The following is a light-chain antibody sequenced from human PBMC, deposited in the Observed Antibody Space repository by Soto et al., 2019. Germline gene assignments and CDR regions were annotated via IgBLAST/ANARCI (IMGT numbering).Light chain of an antibody. J-gene: IGLJ2*01. CDR1: SSDVGGYNY. CDR2: DVS. CDR3: TYFTSDTTNV. Sequence: QSALTQPASVSGSPGQSVTISCTGTSSDVGGYNYVSWYQQHPGKAPKLMIYDVSNRPSGVSNRFSGSKSGNTASLTISGLEDEEEDDYYCTYFTSDTTNVFGGGTQLTVL. V-gene: IGLV2-14*01.